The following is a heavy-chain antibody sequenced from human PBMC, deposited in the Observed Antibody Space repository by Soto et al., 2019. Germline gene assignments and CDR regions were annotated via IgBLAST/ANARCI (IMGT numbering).Heavy chain of an antibody. CDR3: ASGLNSGSYWNWFDP. CDR2: IYYSGST. J-gene: IGHJ5*02. CDR1: GGSISSYY. Sequence: SETLSLTCTVSGGSISSYYWSWIRQPPGKGLEWIGYIYYSGSTNYNPSLKSRVTISVDTSKNQFSLKLSSVTAADTAVYYCASGLNSGSYWNWFDPWGQGTLATVSS. D-gene: IGHD1-26*01. V-gene: IGHV4-59*01.